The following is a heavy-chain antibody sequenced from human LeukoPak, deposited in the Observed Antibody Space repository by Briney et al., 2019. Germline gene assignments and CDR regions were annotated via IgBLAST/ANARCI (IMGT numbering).Heavy chain of an antibody. CDR1: GGSISSGSYY. Sequence: SETLSLTCTVSGGSISSGSYYWSWIRQPAGKGLEWIGRIYTSGSTNYNPSLKSRVTISVDTYKNQFSLKLSSVTAADTAVYYCARGLYVVYYYYMDVWGKGTTVTVSS. D-gene: IGHD2-21*01. CDR2: IYTSGST. J-gene: IGHJ6*03. CDR3: ARGLYVVYYYYMDV. V-gene: IGHV4-61*02.